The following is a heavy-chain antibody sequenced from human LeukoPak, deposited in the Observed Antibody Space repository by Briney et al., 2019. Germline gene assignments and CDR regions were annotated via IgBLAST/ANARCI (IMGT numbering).Heavy chain of an antibody. J-gene: IGHJ6*03. CDR1: GGSISSYY. Sequence: SETLSLTCTVSGGSISSYYWSWIRQPPGKGLEWIEYIYYSGSTNYNPSLKSRVTISVDTSKNQFSLKLSSVTAADTAVYYCAREKGNIAVAGTNYYMDVWGKGTTVTVSS. D-gene: IGHD6-19*01. CDR2: IYYSGST. CDR3: AREKGNIAVAGTNYYMDV. V-gene: IGHV4-59*01.